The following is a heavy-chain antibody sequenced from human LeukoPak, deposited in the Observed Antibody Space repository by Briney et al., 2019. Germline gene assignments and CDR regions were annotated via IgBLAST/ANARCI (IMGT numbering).Heavy chain of an antibody. CDR2: ISGSGNII. Sequence: PGGSLRLSCAASGFTFSDYYMSWIRQAPGQGLEWISYISGSGNIIYYADSVKGRFTISRDNAKNSLYLQMSSLRAEDTAVYHCRGCSSTSCYDYWGQGTLVTVSS. CDR3: RGCSSTSCYDY. V-gene: IGHV3-11*01. CDR1: GFTFSDYY. J-gene: IGHJ4*02. D-gene: IGHD2-2*01.